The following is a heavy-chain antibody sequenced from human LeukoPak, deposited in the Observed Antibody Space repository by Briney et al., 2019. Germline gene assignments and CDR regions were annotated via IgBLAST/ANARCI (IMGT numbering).Heavy chain of an antibody. J-gene: IGHJ4*02. CDR1: GGSINRSYYY. V-gene: IGHV4-39*01. CDR2: IYYSGNT. Sequence: SETLSLTCTVSGGSINRSYYYWGWIRQPPGKGLEWIGSIYYSGNTYYNPSLRSRVTISVDTSKNQFSLKLSSVTAADTAVYYCARLMTTVTSEYWGQGTLVTVSS. CDR3: ARLMTTVTSEY. D-gene: IGHD4-17*01.